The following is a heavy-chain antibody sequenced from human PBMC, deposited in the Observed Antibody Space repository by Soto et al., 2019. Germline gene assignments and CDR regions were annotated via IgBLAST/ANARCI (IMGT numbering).Heavy chain of an antibody. CDR1: GFTVSSNY. CDR3: ARVITMVRGHIIRSTSVDY. J-gene: IGHJ4*02. V-gene: IGHV3-66*01. D-gene: IGHD3-10*01. CDR2: IYSGGST. Sequence: PGGSLRLSCAASGFTVSSNYMSWVRQAPGKGLEWVSVIYSGGSTYYADSVKGRFTISRDNSKNTLYLQMNSLRAEDTAVYYCARVITMVRGHIIRSTSVDYWGQGTLVTVSS.